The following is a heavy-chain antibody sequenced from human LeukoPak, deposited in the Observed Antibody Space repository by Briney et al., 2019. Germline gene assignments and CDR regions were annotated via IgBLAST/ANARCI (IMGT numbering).Heavy chain of an antibody. V-gene: IGHV3-64D*09. CDR3: MKDLWEPYDY. J-gene: IGHJ4*02. Sequence: GGSLRLSCSASGFTFSRYAMHWVRQAPGKGLECVSTISSHGGSTYYADSVKGRFTISRDNSKNTLYLQMSSLRAEDTAVYYCMKDLWEPYDYWGQGTPVTVSS. CDR1: GFTFSRYA. D-gene: IGHD1-26*01. CDR2: ISSHGGST.